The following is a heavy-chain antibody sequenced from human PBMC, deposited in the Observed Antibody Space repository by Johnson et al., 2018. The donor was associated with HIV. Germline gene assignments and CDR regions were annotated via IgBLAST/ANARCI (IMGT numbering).Heavy chain of an antibody. CDR1: GFTVSSNY. D-gene: IGHD6-6*01. V-gene: IGHV3-66*01. J-gene: IGHJ3*02. Sequence: MLLVESGGGLVQPGGSLRVSCAASGFTVSSNYMSWVRQAPGKGLEWVSVIYSGGSTYYADSVKGRYTISRDNSKNTLYLQMNSLRAEDTALYYCARDLDSSSSEDAFDIWGQGTMVTVSS. CDR2: IYSGGST. CDR3: ARDLDSSSSEDAFDI.